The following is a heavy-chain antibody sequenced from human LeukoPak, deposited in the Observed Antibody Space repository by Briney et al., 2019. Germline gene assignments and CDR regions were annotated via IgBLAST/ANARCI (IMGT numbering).Heavy chain of an antibody. CDR3: ARGGGDGSITMIVVVITNNYFDY. D-gene: IGHD3-22*01. CDR2: ISGSGGST. CDR1: GFTFSSYA. J-gene: IGHJ4*02. V-gene: IGHV3-23*01. Sequence: PGGSLRLSCAASGFTFSSYAMSWVRQAPGKGLEWVSAISGSGGSTYYADSVKGRFTISRDNSKNTLYLQMNSLRAEDTAVYYCARGGGDGSITMIVVVITNNYFDYWGQGTLVTVSS.